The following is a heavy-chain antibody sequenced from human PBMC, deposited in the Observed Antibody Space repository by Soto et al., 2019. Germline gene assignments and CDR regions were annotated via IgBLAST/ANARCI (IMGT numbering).Heavy chain of an antibody. CDR3: AKGIGGSSHSAGDR. D-gene: IGHD2-15*01. Sequence: QVQLVESGGGVVEPGRSLTLSCAASGFTFRGHGLHWVRQAPGKGLEWVAAISYDGNEKFSADSVKGRITISRDNSKNELYLQMNGLRPEDTAVHYCAKGIGGSSHSAGDRWGEGTLGTVSS. J-gene: IGHJ4*01. CDR2: ISYDGNEK. V-gene: IGHV3-30*18. CDR1: GFTFRGHG.